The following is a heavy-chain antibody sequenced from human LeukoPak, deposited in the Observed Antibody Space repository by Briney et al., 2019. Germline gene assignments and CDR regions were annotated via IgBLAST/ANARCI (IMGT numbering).Heavy chain of an antibody. CDR3: ARDSRASLAGPYYFDY. Sequence: GGSLRLSCAASGFAFSSYAMHWVRQAPGKGLEWVAIISYDGITEDYSDSVKGRFSISRDNFKNTLFLQMNGLRDEDTAVYYCARDSRASLAGPYYFDYWGQGTLVTVSS. V-gene: IGHV3-30*04. CDR2: ISYDGITE. J-gene: IGHJ4*02. CDR1: GFAFSSYA. D-gene: IGHD6-19*01.